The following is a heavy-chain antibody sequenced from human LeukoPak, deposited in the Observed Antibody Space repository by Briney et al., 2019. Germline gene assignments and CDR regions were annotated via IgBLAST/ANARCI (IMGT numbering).Heavy chain of an antibody. CDR3: ARDPQVAAIHDAFDI. J-gene: IGHJ3*02. D-gene: IGHD2-21*02. Sequence: PGGSLRLSCAASGFTFSNAWMSWVRQAPGKGLEWVSVIYSGGSTYYADSVKGRFTISRDISKNTLYLQMNSLRAEDTAVYYCARDPQVAAIHDAFDIWGQGTMVTVSS. CDR2: IYSGGST. V-gene: IGHV3-66*01. CDR1: GFTFSNAW.